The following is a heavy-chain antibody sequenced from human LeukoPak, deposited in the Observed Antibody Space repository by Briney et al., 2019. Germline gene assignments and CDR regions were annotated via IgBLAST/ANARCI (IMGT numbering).Heavy chain of an antibody. CDR3: AKDSFYDSSGSTGD. CDR2: ISGSGGST. Sequence: PTGRSLRLSCAASGFTFSSYAMSWVRQAPGKGLEWVSAISGSGGSTYYADSVKGRFTISRDNSKNTLYLQMNSLRAEDTAVYYCAKDSFYDSSGSTGDWGQGTLVTVSS. CDR1: GFTFSSYA. V-gene: IGHV3-23*01. D-gene: IGHD3-22*01. J-gene: IGHJ4*02.